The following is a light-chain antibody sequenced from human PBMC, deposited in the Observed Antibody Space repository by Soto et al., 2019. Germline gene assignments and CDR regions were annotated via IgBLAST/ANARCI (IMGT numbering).Light chain of an antibody. CDR3: QQYYSNPIT. J-gene: IGKJ3*01. Sequence: DIVMTQSPDSLAVSLGERATINCKSSQSVLYPSNNRDYLAWYQQKPGQAPKLLIFWASTRESGVPDRFSGSGSATDFNLTISGLQAEDVAVYYCQQYYSNPITFGPGNKLDIK. CDR1: QSVLYPSNNRDY. V-gene: IGKV4-1*01. CDR2: WAS.